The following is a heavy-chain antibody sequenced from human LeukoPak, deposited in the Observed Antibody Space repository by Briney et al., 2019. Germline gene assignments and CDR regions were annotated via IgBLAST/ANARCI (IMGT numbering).Heavy chain of an antibody. V-gene: IGHV1-18*01. D-gene: IGHD3-22*01. J-gene: IGHJ3*02. CDR2: ISAYNGNT. CDR3: AREEYYYDSSGYYDAFDI. Sequence: ASVKVSCKASGYTFTSYGISWVRQAPGQGLEWMGWISAYNGNTNYAQKLQGRVTMTTDTSTSTAYMELRSLRSDDTAVYYCAREEYYYDSSGYYDAFDIWGQGTMVTVSS. CDR1: GYTFTSYG.